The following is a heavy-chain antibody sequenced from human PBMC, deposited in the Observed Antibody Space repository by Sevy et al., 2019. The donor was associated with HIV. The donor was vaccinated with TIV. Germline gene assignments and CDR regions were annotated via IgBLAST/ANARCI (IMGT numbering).Heavy chain of an antibody. J-gene: IGHJ4*02. CDR1: GGSINSFH. Sequence: SETLSLTCTVSGGSINSFHWSWIRQTPGKGLEWIGYIYHSGTTKHNASLKSRIAISIDTSNNQFSLRVRPVTAADTAVYFCARGGAGFGSGSDAPFDVWGQGALVTVSS. CDR2: IYHSGTT. V-gene: IGHV4-59*12. D-gene: IGHD3-10*01. CDR3: ARGGAGFGSGSDAPFDV.